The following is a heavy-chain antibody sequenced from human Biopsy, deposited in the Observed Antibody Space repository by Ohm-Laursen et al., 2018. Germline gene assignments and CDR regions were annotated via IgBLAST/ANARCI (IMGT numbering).Heavy chain of an antibody. CDR1: GSTMSINY. CDR3: ARGRGALAPLDD. J-gene: IGHJ4*02. D-gene: IGHD1-26*01. Sequence: GSLRLSCTASGSTMSINYMSWVRQAPGKGLEWVSLVHRDGNTYYADSVKGRFTVSRDSSKSTLFLQMNNLRVEDTAVYYCARGRGALAPLDDWGQGTLVTVS. CDR2: VHRDGNT. V-gene: IGHV3-66*01.